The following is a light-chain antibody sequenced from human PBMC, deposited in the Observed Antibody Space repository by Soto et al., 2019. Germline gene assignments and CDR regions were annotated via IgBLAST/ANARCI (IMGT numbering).Light chain of an antibody. J-gene: IGKJ1*01. Sequence: DIQMTQSPSTLSASVGDRVTITCRASQSISSWLAWYQQKPGKAPKLLIYDASSLESGVPSRFSGSGSGTESTLTISSLEPEDFEVDYCQQRSNWPPRTFGQGTKVDIK. CDR3: QQRSNWPPRT. CDR1: QSISSW. V-gene: IGKV1-5*01. CDR2: DAS.